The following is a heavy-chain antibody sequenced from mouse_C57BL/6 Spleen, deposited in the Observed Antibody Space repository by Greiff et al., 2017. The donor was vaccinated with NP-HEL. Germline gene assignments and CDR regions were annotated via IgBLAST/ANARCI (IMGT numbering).Heavy chain of an antibody. Sequence: QVQLQQSGPELVKPGASVKISCKASGYAFSSSWMNWVKQRPGKGLEWIGRIYPGDGDTNYNGKFKGKATLTADKSSSTAYMQLSSLTSEDSAVDFCARVRGSSYVWYFDVWGTGTTVTVSS. V-gene: IGHV1-82*01. CDR2: IYPGDGDT. D-gene: IGHD1-1*01. J-gene: IGHJ1*03. CDR3: ARVRGSSYVWYFDV. CDR1: GYAFSSSW.